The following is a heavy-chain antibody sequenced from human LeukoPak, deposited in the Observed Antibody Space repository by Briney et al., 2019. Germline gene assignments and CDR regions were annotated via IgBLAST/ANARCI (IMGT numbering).Heavy chain of an antibody. V-gene: IGHV3-7*01. Sequence: GGSLRLSCAASRFTFSSYWMSWVRQAPGKGLEWVANIKQDGSEKYYVDSVKGRFTISRDNAKNSLYLQMNSLRAEDTAVYYCARDLYYDGSGYGNFDYWGQGTLVTVSS. CDR3: ARDLYYDGSGYGNFDY. CDR1: RFTFSSYW. D-gene: IGHD3-22*01. CDR2: IKQDGSEK. J-gene: IGHJ4*02.